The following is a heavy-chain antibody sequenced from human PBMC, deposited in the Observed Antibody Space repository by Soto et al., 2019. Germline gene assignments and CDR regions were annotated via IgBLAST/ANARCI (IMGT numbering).Heavy chain of an antibody. V-gene: IGHV3-30-3*01. D-gene: IGHD3-16*01. CDR2: ISYDGSNK. J-gene: IGHJ5*02. CDR1: GFTFSSYA. CDR3: ARAPGNMSLNWFDP. Sequence: GGSLRLSCAASGFTFSSYAMHWVRQAPGKGLEWVAVISYDGSNKYYADSVEGRFTISRDNSKNTLYLQMNSLRAEDTAVYYCARAPGNMSLNWFDPWGQGTLVTVSS.